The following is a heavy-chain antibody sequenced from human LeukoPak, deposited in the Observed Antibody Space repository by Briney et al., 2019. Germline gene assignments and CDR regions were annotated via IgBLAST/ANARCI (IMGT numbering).Heavy chain of an antibody. D-gene: IGHD2-21*01. J-gene: IGHJ4*02. CDR2: ISGSGGST. CDR3: ANLRIISEHNDCYFDY. CDR1: GFTFSSYA. Sequence: GGSLRLSCAASGFTFSSYAMSWVRQAPGKGLEWVSAISGSGGSTYYADSVKGRFTISRDNSKNTLYLQMNSLRAEDTAVYYCANLRIISEHNDCYFDYWGQGTLVTVSS. V-gene: IGHV3-23*01.